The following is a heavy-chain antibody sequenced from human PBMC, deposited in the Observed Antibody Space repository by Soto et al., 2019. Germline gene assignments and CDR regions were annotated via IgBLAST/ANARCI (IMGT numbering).Heavy chain of an antibody. Sequence: SVKVSCKASGGSFSTYAISWVRQAPGQGLEWMGGIIPIFGTPNYAQKFQGRVTITAGRSTSTAYLELNSLRSEDTAVYYCAAPRTDVYNVPAPSTYYYYGLDVWRQ. V-gene: IGHV1-69*06. CDR2: IIPIFGTP. J-gene: IGHJ6*02. CDR3: AAPRTDVYNVPAPSTYYYYGLDV. CDR1: GGSFSTYA. D-gene: IGHD1-1*01.